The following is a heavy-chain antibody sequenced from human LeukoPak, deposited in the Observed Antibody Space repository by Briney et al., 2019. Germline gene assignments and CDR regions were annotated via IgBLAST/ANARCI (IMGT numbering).Heavy chain of an antibody. J-gene: IGHJ3*02. CDR2: ISNSGDST. D-gene: IGHD5-24*01. V-gene: IGHV3-53*01. Sequence: GGSLRLSCAASGFTFSDYYMTWVRQAPGKGLEWVSAISNSGDSTYYADSVKGRFTISRDNSKNTLYLQMNSLRAEDTAVYYCARYNLPEIDAFDIWGQGTMVTVSS. CDR3: ARYNLPEIDAFDI. CDR1: GFTFSDYY.